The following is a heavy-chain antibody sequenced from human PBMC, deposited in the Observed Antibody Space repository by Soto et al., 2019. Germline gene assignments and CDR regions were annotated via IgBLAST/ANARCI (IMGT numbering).Heavy chain of an antibody. CDR2: ISWNSGSI. D-gene: IGHD3-10*01. CDR1: GFTFDDYA. J-gene: IGHJ6*03. Sequence: AGGSLRLSCAASGFTFDDYAIHWVRQAPGKGLEWVSGISWNSGSIGYADSVKGRFTISRDNAKNSLYLQMNSLRAEDTALYYCAKDQSSMVRGVIPYYYYYMDVWGKGTTVTVSS. V-gene: IGHV3-9*01. CDR3: AKDQSSMVRGVIPYYYYYMDV.